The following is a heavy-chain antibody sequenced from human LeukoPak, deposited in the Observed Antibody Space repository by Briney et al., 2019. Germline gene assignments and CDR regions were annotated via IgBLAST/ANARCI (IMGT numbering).Heavy chain of an antibody. J-gene: IGHJ4*02. CDR1: GYTFTGHY. CDR2: IKPDTGAT. D-gene: IGHD4/OR15-4a*01. V-gene: IGHV1-2*02. Sequence: ASVKVSCKASGYTFTGHYFHWLRQAPGQGLEWMGWIKPDTGATNFAQKFHGRLTMTTDTSISTGYMELRSLTSDDTAVYYCARDHDFGPDYWGQGTLVTVS. CDR3: ARDHDFGPDY.